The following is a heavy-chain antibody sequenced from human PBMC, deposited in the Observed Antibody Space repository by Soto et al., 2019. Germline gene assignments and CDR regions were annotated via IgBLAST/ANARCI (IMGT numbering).Heavy chain of an antibody. CDR1: GYTFTSYA. CDR3: ARDPRLWAAIILGYFDP. Sequence: QVQLVQSGAEVKKPGASVKVSCKASGYTFTSYAMHWVRQAPGQRLEWMGWINAGNGNTKYSQKFQGRVTITRDTSANTAYMELSSLRSEDTAVYYCARDPRLWAAIILGYFDPWGQGTLVTVSS. D-gene: IGHD2-2*01. V-gene: IGHV1-3*01. J-gene: IGHJ5*02. CDR2: INAGNGNT.